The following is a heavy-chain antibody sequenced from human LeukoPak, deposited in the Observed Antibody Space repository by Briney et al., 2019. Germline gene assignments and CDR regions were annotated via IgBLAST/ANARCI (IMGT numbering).Heavy chain of an antibody. CDR3: ARERTVDGYPYYVDY. CDR2: IYTTGDT. V-gene: IGHV4-4*07. D-gene: IGHD3-22*01. Sequence: SETLSLTCTVSGGSISGYYWNWIRQPAGKGLEWIGRIYTTGDTNYNPSLKSRLTMSVDTSKNQFSLKLTSVTAADTAVYYCARERTVDGYPYYVDYWGQGLLVTVSS. CDR1: GGSISGYY. J-gene: IGHJ4*02.